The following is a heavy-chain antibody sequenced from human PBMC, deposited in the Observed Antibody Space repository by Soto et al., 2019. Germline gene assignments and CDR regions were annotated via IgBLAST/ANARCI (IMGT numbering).Heavy chain of an antibody. CDR2: IRSKAYGGTT. J-gene: IGHJ3*02. D-gene: IGHD3-10*01. CDR1: GFTFGDYA. V-gene: IGHV3-49*03. Sequence: GGSLRLSCTASGFTFGDYAMSWFRQAPGKGLEWVGFIRSKAYGGTTEYAASVKGRFTISRDDSKSIAYLQMNSLKTEDTAVYYCTRVPQRNSAWFGELLFPDPFDIWGQGTMVTVSS. CDR3: TRVPQRNSAWFGELLFPDPFDI.